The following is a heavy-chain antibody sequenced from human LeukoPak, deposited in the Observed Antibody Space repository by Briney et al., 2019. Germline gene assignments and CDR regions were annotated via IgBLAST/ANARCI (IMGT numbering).Heavy chain of an antibody. CDR3: ARHHYGYYYYYYMDV. CDR2: ISGSGGST. V-gene: IGHV3-23*01. CDR1: GFTFSSYA. D-gene: IGHD3-16*01. Sequence: GGSLRLSCAASGFTFSSYAMSWVRQAPGKGLEWGSAISGSGGSTYYADSVKGRFTISRDNSKNTLYPQMNSLRAEDTAVYYCARHHYGYYYYYYMDVWGKGTTVTVSS. J-gene: IGHJ6*03.